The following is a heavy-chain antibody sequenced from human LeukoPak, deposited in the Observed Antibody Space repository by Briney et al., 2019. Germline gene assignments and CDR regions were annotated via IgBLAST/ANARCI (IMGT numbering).Heavy chain of an antibody. J-gene: IGHJ4*02. D-gene: IGHD6-13*01. CDR1: GFTFDDYG. CDR2: INWNGGST. CDR3: ARGEYSSSWYPFGY. Sequence: GGSLRLSCAASGFTFDDYGMSWVRQAPGKGLEWVSGINWNGGSTGYADSVKGRFTISRDDAKNSLYLQMNSLRAEDTALYYCARGEYSSSWYPFGYWGQGTLVTVSS. V-gene: IGHV3-20*04.